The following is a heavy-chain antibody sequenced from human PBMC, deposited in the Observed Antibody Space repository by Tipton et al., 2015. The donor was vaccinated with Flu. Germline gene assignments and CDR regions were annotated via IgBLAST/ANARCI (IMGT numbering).Heavy chain of an antibody. CDR3: ARDRASGSYLYYYYGMDV. V-gene: IGHV4-4*07. J-gene: IGHJ6*02. CDR2: IYTSGST. Sequence: TLSLTCTVSGGSISSYYWSWIRQPAGKGLEWIGRIYTSGSTNYNPSLKSRVTMSVDTSKNQFSLKLSSVTAADTAVYYCARDRASGSYLYYYYGMDVWGQGTTVTVSS. CDR1: GGSISSYY. D-gene: IGHD3-10*01.